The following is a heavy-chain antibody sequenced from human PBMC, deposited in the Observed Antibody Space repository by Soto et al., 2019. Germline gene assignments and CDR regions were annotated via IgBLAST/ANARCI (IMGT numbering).Heavy chain of an antibody. CDR1: GYTFTGYY. CDR2: SNPNSGGT. V-gene: IGHV1-2*02. D-gene: IGHD6-13*01. J-gene: IGHJ4*02. Sequence: ASVKVSCKASGYTFTGYYMHWVRQAPGQGLEWMGWSNPNSGGTNYAQKFQGRVTMTRDTSISTAYMELSRLRSDDTAVYYCARETIRIAAAGTDYWGQGTLVTVSS. CDR3: ARETIRIAAAGTDY.